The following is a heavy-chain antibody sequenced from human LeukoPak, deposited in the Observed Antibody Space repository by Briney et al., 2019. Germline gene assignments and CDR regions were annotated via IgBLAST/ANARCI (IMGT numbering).Heavy chain of an antibody. D-gene: IGHD6-19*01. CDR1: GFTFSSYS. CDR2: IGSSSSYI. J-gene: IGHJ4*02. Sequence: GGSLRLSCAASGFTFSSYSMNWVRQAPGKGLEWVSSIGSSSSYIYYADSVKGRFTISRDNAKNSLYLQMNSLRAEDTAVYYCARDVTVAEDYWGQGTLVTVSS. CDR3: ARDVTVAEDY. V-gene: IGHV3-21*01.